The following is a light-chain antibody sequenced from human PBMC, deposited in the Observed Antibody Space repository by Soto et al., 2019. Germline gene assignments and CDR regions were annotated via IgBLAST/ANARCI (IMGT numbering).Light chain of an antibody. CDR1: SSDIGAYNY. J-gene: IGLJ3*02. CDR2: DLT. CDR3: SSYTTSRIRM. V-gene: IGLV2-14*03. Sequence: QSVLTQPASLSGSPGQSITISCTGSSSDIGAYNYVSWYQQHPGKAPKLLIYDLTNRPSGVSNRFSASKSGSTASLTISGLQAEDEADYYCSSYTTSRIRMFGGGTRLTVL.